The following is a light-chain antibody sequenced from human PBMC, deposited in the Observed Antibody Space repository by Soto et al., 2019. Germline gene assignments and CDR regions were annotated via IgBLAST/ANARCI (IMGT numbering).Light chain of an antibody. CDR3: SSYAGSNNYV. CDR1: SSDVGGYNS. CDR2: EVS. Sequence: QSALTQPPSASGSPGQSVTISCTGTSSDVGGYNSVSWYQHHPGKAPKLMIHEVSKRPSGVPDRFSGSKSANTASLTVSWLQAEDEADYYCSSYAGSNNYVFGTGTKVTVL. J-gene: IGLJ1*01. V-gene: IGLV2-8*01.